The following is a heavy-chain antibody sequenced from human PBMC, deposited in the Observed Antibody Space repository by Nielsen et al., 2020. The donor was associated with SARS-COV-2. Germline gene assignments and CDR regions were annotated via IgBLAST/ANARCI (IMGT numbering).Heavy chain of an antibody. CDR1: GYTFTSYY. Sequence: ASVKVSCKASGYTFTSYYMHWVRQAPGQGLEWMGIINPSGGSTSYAQKFQGRVTMTRDTSTSTVYMELRSLRSDDTAVYYCAVGNDDYGDYVGWFDPWGQGTLVTVSS. V-gene: IGHV1-46*01. CDR2: INPSGGST. CDR3: AVGNDDYGDYVGWFDP. J-gene: IGHJ5*02. D-gene: IGHD4-17*01.